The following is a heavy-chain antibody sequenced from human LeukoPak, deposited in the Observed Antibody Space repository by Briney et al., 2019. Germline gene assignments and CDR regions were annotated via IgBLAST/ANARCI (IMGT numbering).Heavy chain of an antibody. J-gene: IGHJ3*02. CDR3: ARDGDYYGSGSYRDGFDI. Sequence: GGSLRLSCAASGFTFSSYWMSWVRQAPGKGLEWVANFKQDVSEKYYVDSVKGRFTISRDNAKNSLYLQMNSLRAEDTAVYYCARDGDYYGSGSYRDGFDIWGQGTMVTVSS. CDR2: FKQDVSEK. D-gene: IGHD3-10*01. V-gene: IGHV3-7*01. CDR1: GFTFSSYW.